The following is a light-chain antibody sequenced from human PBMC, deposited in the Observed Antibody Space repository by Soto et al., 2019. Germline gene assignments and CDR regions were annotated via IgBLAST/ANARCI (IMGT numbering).Light chain of an antibody. CDR1: QSISSY. CDR3: QRSYSTPPT. V-gene: IGKV1-39*01. J-gene: IGKJ2*01. CDR2: AAS. Sequence: DIQMTQSPSSLSASVGDRVTITCRASQSISSYLNWYQQKPGKAPKLLIYAASSLQSGVPSRFSGSGSGTDFTHNISSRQPEDLYTYESQRSYSTPPTFGQGTKLEIK.